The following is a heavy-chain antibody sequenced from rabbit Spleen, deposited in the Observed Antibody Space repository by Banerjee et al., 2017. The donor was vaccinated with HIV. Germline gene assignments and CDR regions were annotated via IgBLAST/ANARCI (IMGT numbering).Heavy chain of an antibody. CDR2: IDPIFGTT. D-gene: IGHD4-2*01. V-gene: IGHV1S7*01. CDR1: GFTISTNY. CDR3: ARGDFGSVTYILKYGMDI. Sequence: QLVESRGGLVTPGGSLKLSCKASGFTISTNYWMNWVRQAPGKGLEWIGYIDPIFGTTSYASWVNGRFTISSDNAQNTVDLQMNSLTAADTATYFCARGDFGSVTYILKYGMDIWGPGTLVTVS. J-gene: IGHJ6*01.